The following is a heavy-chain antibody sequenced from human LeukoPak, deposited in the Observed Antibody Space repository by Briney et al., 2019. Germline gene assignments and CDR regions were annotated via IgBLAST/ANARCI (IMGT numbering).Heavy chain of an antibody. CDR1: GFTVSNYF. V-gene: IGHV3-11*01. J-gene: IGHJ4*02. D-gene: IGHD2-21*02. CDR2: ISRLGDTI. Sequence: GGSLRLSCAASGFTVSNYFMSWVRQAPGKGLDWVSHISRLGDTIEYADSVKGRFTISRDNAKNSLYLQMNFLRVEDTAVYFCARVRRGGDSRYFDYWGQGALVTVSS. CDR3: ARVRRGGDSRYFDY.